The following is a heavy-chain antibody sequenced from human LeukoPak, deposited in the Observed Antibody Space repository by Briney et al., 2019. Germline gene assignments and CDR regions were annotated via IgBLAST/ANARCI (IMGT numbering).Heavy chain of an antibody. CDR1: GGTFSSYA. D-gene: IGHD3-10*01. J-gene: IGHJ5*02. V-gene: IGHV1-69*04. CDR2: MIPILGIA. CDR3: ARHYYGSVSQTPHGRFDP. Sequence: GSSVKVSCKASGGTFSSYAISWVRLAPGQGLEWMGRMIPILGIANYAQKFQGRVSITADKSMSTVYMELSSLRSEDTALYYCARHYYGSVSQTPHGRFDPWGQGTLVTVSS.